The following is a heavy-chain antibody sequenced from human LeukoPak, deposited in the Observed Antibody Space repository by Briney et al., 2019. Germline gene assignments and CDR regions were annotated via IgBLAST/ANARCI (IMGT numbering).Heavy chain of an antibody. V-gene: IGHV4-59*03. J-gene: IGHJ4*02. CDR1: GGSISNYY. Sequence: SETLSLTCTVSGGSISNYYWSWIRQPPGKGLEWIGYIYYTGSTNYNPSLKSRVTISVDTSKKQISLNLSSVTAADTGVYYCAGGGTTVTFDYWGQGTLVTVP. D-gene: IGHD4-17*01. CDR2: IYYTGST. CDR3: AGGGTTVTFDY.